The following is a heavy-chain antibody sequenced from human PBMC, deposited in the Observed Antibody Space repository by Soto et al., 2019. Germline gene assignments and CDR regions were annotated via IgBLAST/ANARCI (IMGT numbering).Heavy chain of an antibody. J-gene: IGHJ6*02. CDR2: IIPIFGTA. CDR3: ARERYYDFWSGYLYGMDV. D-gene: IGHD3-3*01. CDR1: GGTFSSYA. Sequence: SVKVSCKASGGTFSSYAISWVRQAPGQGLEWMGGIIPIFGTANYAQKFQGRVTITADESTSTAYMELSSLRSEDTAVYYCARERYYDFWSGYLYGMDVWGQGTTVTVSS. V-gene: IGHV1-69*13.